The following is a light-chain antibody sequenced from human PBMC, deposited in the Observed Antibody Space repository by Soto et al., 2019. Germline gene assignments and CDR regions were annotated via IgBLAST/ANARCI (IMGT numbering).Light chain of an antibody. J-gene: IGKJ5*01. CDR2: DIS. Sequence: EVVMTQSPATLSVSPGERATLSCRASQTVSRNLAWYQQRPGQAPRLLIYDISNRATGVPARFSGSGSETEFTLTIRSVQSEDFAVYFCQHYNNGHSFGQLTRLEIK. CDR1: QTVSRN. V-gene: IGKV3-15*01. CDR3: QHYNNGHS.